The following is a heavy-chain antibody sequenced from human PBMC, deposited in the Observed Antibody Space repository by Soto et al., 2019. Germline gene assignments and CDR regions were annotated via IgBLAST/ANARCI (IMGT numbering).Heavy chain of an antibody. V-gene: IGHV1-2*04. D-gene: IGHD1-26*01. CDR1: GYTFTGYY. CDR2: INPNSGGT. J-gene: IGHJ6*02. Sequence: ASVKVSCKASGYTFTGYYMHWVRQAPGQGLEWMGWINPNSGGTNYEQKFQGWVTMTRDTSTGTAYMELSSLRSEDTAVYYCATDLGLAGVAATIKYYYYGMAVWG. CDR3: ATDLGLAGVAATIKYYYYGMAV.